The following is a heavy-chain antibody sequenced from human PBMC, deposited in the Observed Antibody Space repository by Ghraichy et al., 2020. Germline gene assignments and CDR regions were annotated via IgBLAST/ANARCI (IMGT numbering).Heavy chain of an antibody. J-gene: IGHJ5*02. V-gene: IGHV4-34*01. CDR1: GGSFSGYY. CDR3: ARGVGYSYGYLVWWFDP. Sequence: SETLSLTCAVYGGSFSGYYWSWIRQPPGKGLEWIGEINHSGSTNYNPSLKSRVTISVDTSKNQFSLKLSSVTAADTAVYYCARGVGYSYGYLVWWFDPWGQGTLVTVSS. D-gene: IGHD5-18*01. CDR2: INHSGST.